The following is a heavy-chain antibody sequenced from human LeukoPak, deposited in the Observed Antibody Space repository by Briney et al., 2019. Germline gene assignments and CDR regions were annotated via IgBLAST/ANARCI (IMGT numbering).Heavy chain of an antibody. CDR1: GFTFSNAW. CDR3: TTVGGTIFGVVIIGGYFDY. Sequence: PGGSLRLSCAASGFTFSNAWMSWVRQAPGKGLEWVGRIKSKTDGGITDYAAPVKGRFTISRDDSKNTLYLQMNSLKTEDTAVYYCTTVGGTIFGVVIIGGYFDYWGQGTLVTVSS. D-gene: IGHD3-3*01. V-gene: IGHV3-15*01. J-gene: IGHJ4*02. CDR2: IKSKTDGGIT.